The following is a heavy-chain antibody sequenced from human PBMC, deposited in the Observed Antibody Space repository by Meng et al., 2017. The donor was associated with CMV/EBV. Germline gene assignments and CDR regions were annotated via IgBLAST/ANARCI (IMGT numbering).Heavy chain of an antibody. CDR3: ARAPESYCSSTSCYYYYGMDV. J-gene: IGHJ6*02. CDR1: GGSFSGYY. D-gene: IGHD2-2*01. V-gene: IGHV4-34*01. Sequence: SETLSLTCAVYGGSFSGYYWSWIRQPPGKGLEWIGEINHSGSTNYNPSLKSRVTISVDTSKNQFSLKRSSVTAADTAVYYCARAPESYCSSTSCYYYYGMDVWGQGTTVTVSS. CDR2: INHSGST.